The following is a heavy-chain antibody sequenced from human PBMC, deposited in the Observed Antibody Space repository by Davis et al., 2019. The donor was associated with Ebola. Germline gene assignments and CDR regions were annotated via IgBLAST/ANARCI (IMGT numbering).Heavy chain of an antibody. D-gene: IGHD3-10*01. Sequence: GESLKISCAASGFSFSSYIMHWVRQAPGKGLEWVVSMSYHESHTSYIDSVRGRFSISRDNSKNTLYLQLNSLRAEDTAVYYCECPYAGDAFDIWGQGTMVTVSS. V-gene: IGHV3-30*19. CDR3: ECPYAGDAFDI. CDR1: GFSFSSYI. J-gene: IGHJ3*02. CDR2: MSYHESHT.